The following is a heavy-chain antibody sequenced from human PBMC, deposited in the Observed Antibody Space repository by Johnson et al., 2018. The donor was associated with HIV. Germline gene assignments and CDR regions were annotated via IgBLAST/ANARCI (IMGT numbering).Heavy chain of an antibody. D-gene: IGHD3-22*01. CDR1: GFTFSSYG. CDR2: VRYDGSTK. V-gene: IGHV3-30*02. J-gene: IGHJ3*01. CDR3: ARDGPYYDSSGYYYGTVFYAFDF. Sequence: QVQLVESGGGVVQPGGSLRLSCAASGFTFSSYGMHWVRQAPGKGLEWVAFVRYDGSTKYYADSVKGRFTISRDNSKNTLYLQMNSLRAEDTSVYYCARDGPYYDSSGYYYGTVFYAFDFWGQGTMVTVSS.